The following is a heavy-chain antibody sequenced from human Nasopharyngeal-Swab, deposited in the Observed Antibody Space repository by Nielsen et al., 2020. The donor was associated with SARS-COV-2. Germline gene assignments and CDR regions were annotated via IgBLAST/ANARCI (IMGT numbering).Heavy chain of an antibody. D-gene: IGHD2-15*01. Sequence: PGKGLEWVSGISWNSGSIGYADSVRGRLTISRDNAKNSLYLQMNSLRAEDTALYYCAKVVAAHYYYYGMDVWGQGTTVTVSS. CDR2: ISWNSGSI. V-gene: IGHV3-9*01. CDR3: AKVVAAHYYYYGMDV. J-gene: IGHJ6*02.